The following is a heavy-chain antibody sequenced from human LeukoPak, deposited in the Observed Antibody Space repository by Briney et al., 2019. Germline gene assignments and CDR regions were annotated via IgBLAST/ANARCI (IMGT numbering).Heavy chain of an antibody. J-gene: IGHJ4*02. Sequence: SVKVSCKASGYTFTGYYMHWVRQAPGQGLEWMGRIIPIFGTANYAQKFQGRVTITTDESTSTAYMELSSLRSEDTAVYYCARSFDDSSGSIGYWGQGTLVTVSS. CDR1: GYTFTGYY. V-gene: IGHV1-69*05. CDR2: IIPIFGTA. D-gene: IGHD3-22*01. CDR3: ARSFDDSSGSIGY.